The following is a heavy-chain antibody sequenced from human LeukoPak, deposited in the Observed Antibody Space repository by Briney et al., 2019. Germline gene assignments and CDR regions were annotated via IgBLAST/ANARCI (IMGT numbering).Heavy chain of an antibody. CDR3: AVLRXLXXLLLDY. D-gene: IGHD3-3*01. J-gene: IGHJ4*02. CDR1: GGSISSGGYY. CDR2: IYHSGST. Sequence: SQTLSLTCTVSGGSISSGGYYWSWIRQPPGKGLEWIGYIYHSGSTYYNPSLKSRVTISVDRSKNQFSLKLSSVTAADTAVYYCAVLRXLXXLLLDYWGQGTLVTVSS. V-gene: IGHV4-30-2*01.